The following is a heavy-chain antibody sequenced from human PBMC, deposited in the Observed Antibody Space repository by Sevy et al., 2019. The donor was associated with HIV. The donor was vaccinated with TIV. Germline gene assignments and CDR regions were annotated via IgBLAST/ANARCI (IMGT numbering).Heavy chain of an antibody. CDR3: AKGYCSGGSCPRDYYYYGMDV. CDR2: ISASGRST. Sequence: GGSLRLSCAASGFTFSSYAMNWVRQAPGKGLEWVSSISASGRSTYYADSVEGRFTISRDNSKNTLYLQMNSLRGDDTAVYYCAKGYCSGGSCPRDYYYYGMDVWGQWTTVTVSS. D-gene: IGHD2-15*01. J-gene: IGHJ6*02. CDR1: GFTFSSYA. V-gene: IGHV3-23*01.